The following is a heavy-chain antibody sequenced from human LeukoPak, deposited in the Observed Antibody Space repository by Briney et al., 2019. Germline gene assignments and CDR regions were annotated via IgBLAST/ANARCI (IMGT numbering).Heavy chain of an antibody. CDR1: GFTFSSYA. CDR3: ARGTYMSPNWFDP. Sequence: GGSLRLSCAASGFTFSSYAMHWVRQAPGKGLEWVAVISYDGSNKYYADSVKGRFTISRDNAKNSLYLQMSSLRAEDTAVYYCARGTYMSPNWFDPWGRGTLVTVSS. CDR2: ISYDGSNK. D-gene: IGHD2-2*02. V-gene: IGHV3-30*04. J-gene: IGHJ5*02.